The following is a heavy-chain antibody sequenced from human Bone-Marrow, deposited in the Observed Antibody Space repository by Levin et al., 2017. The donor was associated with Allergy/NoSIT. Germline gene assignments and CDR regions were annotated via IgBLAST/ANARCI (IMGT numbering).Heavy chain of an antibody. CDR3: ARGSQYQLNWFDP. J-gene: IGHJ5*02. CDR2: IWYDGSSK. CDR1: GFTFSSYG. D-gene: IGHD2-2*01. Sequence: QRGESLKISCAASGFTFSSYGMHWVRQAPGKGLEWVAVIWYDGSSKYYADSVKGRFTISRDNSKNTLYLQMNSLRAEDTAVYYCARGSQYQLNWFDPWGQGTLVSVSS. V-gene: IGHV3-33*01.